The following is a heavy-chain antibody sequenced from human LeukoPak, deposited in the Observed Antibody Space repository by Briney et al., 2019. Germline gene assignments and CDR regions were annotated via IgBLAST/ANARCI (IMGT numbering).Heavy chain of an antibody. D-gene: IGHD2-21*02. CDR1: GFTFSSYA. V-gene: IGHV3-30*04. Sequence: GGSLRLSCAASGFTFSSYAMHWVRQAPGKGLEWVAVISYDGSNKYYADSAKGRFTISRDNSKNTLYLQMNSLRAEDTAVYYCARDEALAYCGGDCQTVGYYGMDVWGKGTTVTVSS. J-gene: IGHJ6*04. CDR2: ISYDGSNK. CDR3: ARDEALAYCGGDCQTVGYYGMDV.